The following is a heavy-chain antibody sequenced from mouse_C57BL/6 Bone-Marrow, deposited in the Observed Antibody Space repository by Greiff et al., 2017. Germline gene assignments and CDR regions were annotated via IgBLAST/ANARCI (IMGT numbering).Heavy chain of an antibody. V-gene: IGHV1-78*01. CDR2: IYPRDGST. J-gene: IGHJ2*01. D-gene: IGHD1-1*01. CDR1: GYTFTDHT. Sequence: VKLQESDAELVKPGASVKISCKVSGYTFTDHTIHWMKQRPEQGLEWIGYIYPRDGSTKYNEKFKGKATLTADKSSSTAYMQLNSLTSEDSAVYFCARPYYYGSSDYFDYWGQGTTLTVSS. CDR3: ARPYYYGSSDYFDY.